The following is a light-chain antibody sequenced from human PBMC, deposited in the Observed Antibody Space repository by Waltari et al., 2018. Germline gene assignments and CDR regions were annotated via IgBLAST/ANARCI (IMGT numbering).Light chain of an antibody. V-gene: IGLV2-14*01. Sequence: QSALTQPASVSGSPGQSITIFCTGSILDVGGYEFLSWYRQHPGKAPKVVIFDVNNRPSGVSGRVSGSKSGNTASLTISGLQAEDEGDYYCTSYTSRHTLVFGGGTKVTVL. CDR3: TSYTSRHTLV. J-gene: IGLJ1*01. CDR1: ILDVGGYEF. CDR2: DVN.